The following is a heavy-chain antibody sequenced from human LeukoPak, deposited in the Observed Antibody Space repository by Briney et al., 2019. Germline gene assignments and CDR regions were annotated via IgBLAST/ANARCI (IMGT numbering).Heavy chain of an antibody. D-gene: IGHD3-10*01. CDR2: INAGNGNT. CDR3: ARSSSVQVRGYMDV. Sequence: GASVKVSCKASGYTFTSYAMHWVRQAPGQRLEWMGWINAGNGNTKYSQKFQGRVTITRDTSASTAYMELSSLRSEDTAVYYCARSSSVQVRGYMDVWGQGTTVTVSS. CDR1: GYTFTSYA. J-gene: IGHJ6*03. V-gene: IGHV1-3*01.